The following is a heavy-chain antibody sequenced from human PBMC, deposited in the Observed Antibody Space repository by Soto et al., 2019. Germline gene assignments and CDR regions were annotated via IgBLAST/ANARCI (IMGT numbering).Heavy chain of an antibody. J-gene: IGHJ6*03. Sequence: ASVKVSCKASGYTFTSYAMHWVRQAPGQRLEWMGWINAGNGNTKYSQKFQGRVTITRDTSASTAYMELRSLRSDDTAVYYCARFSWYYYYMDVWGKGTTVTVSS. CDR2: INAGNGNT. V-gene: IGHV1-3*01. CDR3: ARFSWYYYYMDV. D-gene: IGHD2-15*01. CDR1: GYTFTSYA.